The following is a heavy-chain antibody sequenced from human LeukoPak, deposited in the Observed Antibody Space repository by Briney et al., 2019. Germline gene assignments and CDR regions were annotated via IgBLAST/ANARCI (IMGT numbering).Heavy chain of an antibody. D-gene: IGHD6-19*01. V-gene: IGHV1-2*06. Sequence: ASVKVSCKASGYTFTGHYMHWVRQAPGQGLEWMGRINPNSGGTNYAQKFQGRVTMTRDTSISTAYMELSRLRSDDTAVYYCARATYSSGWRSNLVDYWGQGTLVTVSS. J-gene: IGHJ4*02. CDR2: INPNSGGT. CDR1: GYTFTGHY. CDR3: ARATYSSGWRSNLVDY.